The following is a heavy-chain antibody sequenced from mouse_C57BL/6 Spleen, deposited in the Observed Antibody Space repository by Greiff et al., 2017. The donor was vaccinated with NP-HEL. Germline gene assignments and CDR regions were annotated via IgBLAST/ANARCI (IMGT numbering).Heavy chain of an antibody. Sequence: EVHLVESGGGLVKPGGSLKLSCAASGFTFSSYAMSWVRQTPEKRLEWVATISDGGSYTYYPDNVKGRFTISRDNAKNNLYLQMSHLKSEDTAMYYCARVGGDYWGQGTTLTVSS. D-gene: IGHD3-3*01. CDR1: GFTFSSYA. CDR3: ARVGGDY. J-gene: IGHJ2*01. CDR2: ISDGGSYT. V-gene: IGHV5-4*01.